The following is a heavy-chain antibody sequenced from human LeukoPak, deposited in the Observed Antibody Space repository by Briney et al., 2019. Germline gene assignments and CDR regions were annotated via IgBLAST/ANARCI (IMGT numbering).Heavy chain of an antibody. Sequence: SVKVSCKASGGTFSSYAISWVPQAPGQGLEWMGGIIPISGTANYAQKFQGRVTITTDESTSTAYMELSSLRSEDTAVYYCAMYSSGWSNFDYWGQGTLVTVSS. V-gene: IGHV1-69*05. CDR1: GGTFSSYA. CDR2: IIPISGTA. CDR3: AMYSSGWSNFDY. J-gene: IGHJ4*02. D-gene: IGHD6-19*01.